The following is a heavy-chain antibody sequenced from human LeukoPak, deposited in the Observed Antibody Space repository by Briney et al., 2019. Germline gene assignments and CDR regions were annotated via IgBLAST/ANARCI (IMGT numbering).Heavy chain of an antibody. CDR3: ARPYYYDSSGNYYFDY. V-gene: IGHV5-51*01. CDR2: IYPGDSDT. D-gene: IGHD3-22*01. Sequence: GESLKISCKGSGYSFTSYWIGWVRQMPGKGLEWMGIIYPGDSDTRYSPSFQGQVTISADKSISTAYLQWSSLKASDTAMYYCARPYYYDSSGNYYFDYWGHGTLVTVSS. CDR1: GYSFTSYW. J-gene: IGHJ4*01.